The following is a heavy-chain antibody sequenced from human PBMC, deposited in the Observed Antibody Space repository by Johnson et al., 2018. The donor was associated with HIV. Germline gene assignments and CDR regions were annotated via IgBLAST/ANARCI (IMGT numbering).Heavy chain of an antibody. V-gene: IGHV3-9*01. CDR1: GFRFDEYA. J-gene: IGHJ3*02. CDR3: AKDREAWYISRWSPTDALDI. D-gene: IGHD6-13*01. CDR2: ISGNSATI. Sequence: VQLVESGGDLVQPGRSLRLSCAASGFRFDEYAMHWVRQAPGKGLEWVSGISGNSATIGYADSLEGRLTISRDNAKNSLYLQMNSLRAEDTAVYYCAKDREAWYISRWSPTDALDIWGQGTMVTVSS.